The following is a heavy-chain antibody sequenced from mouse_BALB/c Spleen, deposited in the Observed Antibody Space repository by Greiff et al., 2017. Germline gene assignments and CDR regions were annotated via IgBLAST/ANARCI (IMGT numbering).Heavy chain of an antibody. CDR1: GFTFSSYG. J-gene: IGHJ3*01. D-gene: IGHD2-3*01. V-gene: IGHV5-6-3*01. CDR2: INSNGGST. CDR3: ARGGWLLMFAY. Sequence: EVKLVESGGGLVQPGGSLKLSCAASGFTFSSYGMSWVRQTPDKRLELVATINSNGGSTYYPDSVKGRFTISRDNAKNTLYLQMSSLKSEDTAMYYCARGGWLLMFAYWGQGTLVTVSA.